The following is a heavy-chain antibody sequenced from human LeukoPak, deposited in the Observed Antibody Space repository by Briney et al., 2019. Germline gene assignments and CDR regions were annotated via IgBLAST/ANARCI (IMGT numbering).Heavy chain of an antibody. J-gene: IGHJ3*01. D-gene: IGHD3-22*01. CDR2: ISYDGSNK. Sequence: LAGGSLRLSCAASGFTFSSYGMHWVRQAPGKGLEWVAVISYDGSNKYYADSVKGRFTISRDNSKNTLYLQMNSLRAEDTAVYYCAPPEDYYDSSGAPSWGQGTMVTVSS. CDR1: GFTFSSYG. CDR3: APPEDYYDSSGAPS. V-gene: IGHV3-30*03.